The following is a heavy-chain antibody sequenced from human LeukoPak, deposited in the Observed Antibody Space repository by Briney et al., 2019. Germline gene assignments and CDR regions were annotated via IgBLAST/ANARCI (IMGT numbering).Heavy chain of an antibody. D-gene: IGHD2-2*01. CDR2: IYTSGRT. CDR3: APGARDQLRGWFDP. V-gene: IGHV4-61*02. J-gene: IGHJ5*02. Sequence: PSETLSLTCTVSGGSISSGSYYWSWIRQPAGKGLEWIGRIYTSGRTNYNPSLKSRVTISVDTSKNQCSLKLSSVTAADTAVYYCAPGARDQLRGWFDPWGQGTLVTVSS. CDR1: GGSISSGSYY.